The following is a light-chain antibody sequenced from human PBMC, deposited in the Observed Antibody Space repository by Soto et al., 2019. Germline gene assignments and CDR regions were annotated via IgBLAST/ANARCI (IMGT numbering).Light chain of an antibody. V-gene: IGLV2-14*03. J-gene: IGLJ1*01. CDR1: SSDVGGYDY. Sequence: QSALTQPDSVSGSPGQSITISCTGTSSDVGGYDYVSWYQQHPGKAPKLMISGVITRPSGVSSRFSGSKSGNTASLTISGLQDEDEADYYCSSYTSTTKYVFGTGTKLTVL. CDR3: SSYTSTTKYV. CDR2: GVI.